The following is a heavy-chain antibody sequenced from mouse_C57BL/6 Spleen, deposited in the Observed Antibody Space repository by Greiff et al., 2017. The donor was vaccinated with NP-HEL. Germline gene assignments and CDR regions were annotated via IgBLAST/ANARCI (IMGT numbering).Heavy chain of an antibody. D-gene: IGHD2-3*01. V-gene: IGHV1-82*01. J-gene: IGHJ2*01. Sequence: VKLMESGPELVKPGASVKISCKASGYAFSSSWMNWVKQRPGKGLEWIGRIYPGAGDTTYTGKFKSKDTLTADKSSSTAYMQLSSLTSEDAAVYFCARDGKLPLGYWGQGTTLTVSS. CDR1: GYAFSSSW. CDR3: ARDGKLPLGY. CDR2: IYPGAGDT.